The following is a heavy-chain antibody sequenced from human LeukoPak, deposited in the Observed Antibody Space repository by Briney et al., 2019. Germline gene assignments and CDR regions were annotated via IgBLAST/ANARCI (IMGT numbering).Heavy chain of an antibody. Sequence: SETLSLTCTVSGGSISSSSYYWGWIRQPPGKGLGWIGSIYYSGSTYYNPSLKSRVTISVDTSKNQFSLKLSSVTAADTAVYYCARHFQKVSYSRFDYWGQGTLVTVSS. CDR2: IYYSGST. J-gene: IGHJ4*02. CDR1: GGSISSSSYY. D-gene: IGHD6-13*01. CDR3: ARHFQKVSYSRFDY. V-gene: IGHV4-39*01.